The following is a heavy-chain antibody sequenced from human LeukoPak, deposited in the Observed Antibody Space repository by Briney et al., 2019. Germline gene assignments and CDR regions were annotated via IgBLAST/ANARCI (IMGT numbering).Heavy chain of an antibody. V-gene: IGHV3-48*04. D-gene: IGHD3-16*01. CDR1: RFTFGSSW. CDR3: ARGGRDDSFFDY. CDR2: ISSSGRTM. J-gene: IGHJ4*02. Sequence: PGGSLRLSCAASRFTFGSSWMSWVRQAPGKGLEWVSYISSSGRTMYYADSVKGRFTVSRDNAKNSLYLQMNSLRAEDTAVYYCARGGRDDSFFDYWGQGTLVTVSS.